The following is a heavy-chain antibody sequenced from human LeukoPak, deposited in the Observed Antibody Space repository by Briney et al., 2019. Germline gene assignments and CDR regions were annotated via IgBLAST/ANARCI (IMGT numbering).Heavy chain of an antibody. V-gene: IGHV3-9*01. J-gene: IGHJ4*02. D-gene: IGHD2-15*01. CDR3: ARDVREYCSGGSCYPGVWNY. Sequence: GGSLRLSCTASGLTFDDYAMHWVRQAPGKGLEWVSGINGNNVIINYADSVKGRFTISRDNAKKSLYPQMNSLRPEDTAVYYCARDVREYCSGGSCYPGVWNYWGQGTLVTVSS. CDR2: INGNNVII. CDR1: GLTFDDYA.